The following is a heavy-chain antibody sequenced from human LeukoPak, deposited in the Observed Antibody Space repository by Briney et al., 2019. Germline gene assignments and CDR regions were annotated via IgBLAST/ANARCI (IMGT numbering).Heavy chain of an antibody. CDR1: GYTFTSYY. D-gene: IGHD3-22*01. Sequence: ASVKVSCKASGYTFTSYYIHWVRQAPGQGLEWMGIINPSGGSTSYAQRFQGRVTMTRDTSTSTVYMELSSLRSEDTAVYYCARGQYYYDSSGYHDAFDIWGKGTMVTVSS. V-gene: IGHV1-46*01. CDR2: INPSGGST. J-gene: IGHJ3*02. CDR3: ARGQYYYDSSGYHDAFDI.